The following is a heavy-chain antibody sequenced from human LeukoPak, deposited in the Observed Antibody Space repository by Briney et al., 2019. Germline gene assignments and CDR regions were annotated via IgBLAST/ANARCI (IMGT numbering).Heavy chain of an antibody. CDR2: MNPNSGNT. V-gene: IGHV1-8*01. Sequence: ASVKVSCKASGYTFTSYDINWVRQATGQGLEWMGWMNPNSGNTGYAQKFQGRVTMTRNTSISTAYMELSSLRSEDTAVYYCARDGYYGNYYYYGMDVWGQGTTVTVSS. D-gene: IGHD3-10*01. CDR3: ARDGYYGNYYYYGMDV. CDR1: GYTFTSYD. J-gene: IGHJ6*02.